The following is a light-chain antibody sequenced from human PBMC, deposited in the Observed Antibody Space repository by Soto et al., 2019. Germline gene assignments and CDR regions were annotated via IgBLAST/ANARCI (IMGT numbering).Light chain of an antibody. V-gene: IGLV1-44*01. CDR3: AAWDDSLNGLV. CDR2: SNN. J-gene: IGLJ2*01. Sequence: QSVLTQPPSASGTPGQRVTISCSGSSSNIGSNTVNWYQQLPGTAPKLLIYSNNQRPSGVPDRFSGSKSGTSASLAISGLLSEDEADYYCAAWDDSLNGLVFGRGTKLSVL. CDR1: SSNIGSNT.